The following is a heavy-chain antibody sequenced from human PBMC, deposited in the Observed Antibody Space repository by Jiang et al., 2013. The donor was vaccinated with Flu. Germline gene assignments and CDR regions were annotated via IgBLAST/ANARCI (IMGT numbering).Heavy chain of an antibody. Sequence: GPGLVKPSETLSLICTVSGGSISRGAYYWGWIRQPPGKGLEWIGSLDYRRSTYFNPSLKSRVTISVDTSKNQFSLRLSSVTAADTAVYYCARHLSMVRGVRSPFDHWGQGTLVTVSS. J-gene: IGHJ4*02. CDR3: ARHLSMVRGVRSPFDH. D-gene: IGHD3-10*01. CDR1: GGSISRGAYY. V-gene: IGHV4-39*01. CDR2: LDYRRST.